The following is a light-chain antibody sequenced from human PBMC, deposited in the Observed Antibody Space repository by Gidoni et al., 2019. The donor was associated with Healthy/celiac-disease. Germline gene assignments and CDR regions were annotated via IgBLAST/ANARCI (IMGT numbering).Light chain of an antibody. CDR2: DAS. Sequence: EIVLTQSPATLSLSPGERATLSCRASQSVSSYLAWYQQKPGQAPRLLIYDASNRATGIPARFSGSGSGTDFPLTISSLEPEDFAVYYCPQRSNWPPYTFXQXTKLEIK. V-gene: IGKV3-11*01. CDR1: QSVSSY. CDR3: PQRSNWPPYT. J-gene: IGKJ2*01.